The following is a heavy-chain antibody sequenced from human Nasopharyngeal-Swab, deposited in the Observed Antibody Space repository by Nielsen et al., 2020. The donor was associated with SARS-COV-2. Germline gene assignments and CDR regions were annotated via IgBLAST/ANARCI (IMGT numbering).Heavy chain of an antibody. Sequence: WIRQPPGTGLEWVSAISGSGGSTYYADSVKGRFTISRDNSKNTLYLQMNSLRAEDTAVYYCYVLLWFGDYYYGMDVWGQGTTVTVSS. CDR3: YVLLWFGDYYYGMDV. J-gene: IGHJ6*02. V-gene: IGHV3-23*01. D-gene: IGHD3-10*01. CDR2: ISGSGGST.